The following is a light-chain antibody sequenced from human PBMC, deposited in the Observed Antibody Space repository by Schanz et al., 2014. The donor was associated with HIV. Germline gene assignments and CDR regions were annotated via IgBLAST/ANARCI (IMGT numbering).Light chain of an antibody. CDR3: AAWDDSLSGPV. J-gene: IGLJ2*01. Sequence: QSALTQPASVSGSPGQSITISCTGTSSDVGGSDSVSWFQQNPGKAPRLLVYDVNNRPSGVPDRFSGSKSGTSASLAISGLQSEDEADYYCAAWDDSLSGPVLGGGTKLTVL. CDR1: SSDVGGSDS. CDR2: DVN. V-gene: IGLV2-14*03.